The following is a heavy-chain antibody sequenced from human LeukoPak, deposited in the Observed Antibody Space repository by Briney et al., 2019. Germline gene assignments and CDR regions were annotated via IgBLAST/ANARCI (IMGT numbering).Heavy chain of an antibody. V-gene: IGHV4-4*07. CDR3: ARHYCGGDCYTRWYFDL. J-gene: IGHJ2*01. Sequence: SETLSLTCTVSGGSISNYYWSWIRQPAGKGLEWIGRVYSSGSTNYNPSLKSRVTMSVDTSKNQFSLKLSSVTAADTAVYYCARHYCGGDCYTRWYFDLWGRGTLVTVSS. CDR1: GGSISNYY. D-gene: IGHD2-21*02. CDR2: VYSSGST.